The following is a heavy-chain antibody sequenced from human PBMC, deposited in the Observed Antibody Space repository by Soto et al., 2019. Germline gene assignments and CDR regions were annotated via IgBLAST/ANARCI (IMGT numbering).Heavy chain of an antibody. D-gene: IGHD3-3*01. Sequence: GASVKVSCKASGYTFTSYGISWVRQAPGQGLEWMGWISAYNGNTNYAQKLQGRVTMTTDTSTSTAYMELRSLRSDDTAVYYCARDRAPSKYYDFWNRWGDAFDIWGQGTMVTVSS. CDR1: GYTFTSYG. CDR3: ARDRAPSKYYDFWNRWGDAFDI. V-gene: IGHV1-18*01. CDR2: ISAYNGNT. J-gene: IGHJ3*02.